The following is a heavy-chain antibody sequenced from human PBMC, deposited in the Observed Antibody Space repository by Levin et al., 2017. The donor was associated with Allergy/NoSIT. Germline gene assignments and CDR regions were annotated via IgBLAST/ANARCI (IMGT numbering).Heavy chain of an antibody. D-gene: IGHD3-10*01. CDR2: IYHSGNT. J-gene: IGHJ4*02. Sequence: RPSETLSLTCTVSGGSISSGDYSWSWIRQPPGKGLEWIGYIYHSGNTLYNPSLKSRVTISIDRSKDQFSLKLSSVTAADTAVYYCVGDYGSGSYRFDYWGQGTLVTVSS. CDR3: VGDYGSGSYRFDY. V-gene: IGHV4-30-2*01. CDR1: GGSISSGDYS.